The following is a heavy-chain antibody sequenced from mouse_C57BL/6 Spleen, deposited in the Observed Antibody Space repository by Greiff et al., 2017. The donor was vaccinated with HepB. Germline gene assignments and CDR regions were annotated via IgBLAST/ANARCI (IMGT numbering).Heavy chain of an antibody. CDR3: ARFDGYYVN. J-gene: IGHJ3*01. V-gene: IGHV1-64*01. D-gene: IGHD2-3*01. CDR1: GYTFTSYW. Sequence: VQLQQSGAELVKPGASVKLSCKASGYTFTSYWMHWVKQRPGQGLEWIGMIHPNSGSTNYNEKFKSNATLTVDKSSSTAYMQLSSRTSEDSAVYYCARFDGYYVNWGQGTLVTVSA. CDR2: IHPNSGST.